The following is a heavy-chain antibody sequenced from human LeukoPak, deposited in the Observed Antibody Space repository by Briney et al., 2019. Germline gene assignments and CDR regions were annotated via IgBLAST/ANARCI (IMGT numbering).Heavy chain of an antibody. CDR2: ISGSGGST. CDR3: AKDHSLAYCGGDCYSFDY. Sequence: HSGGSLRLSCAASGFTFSSYAMSWVRQAPGKGLEWVSAISGSGGSTYYADSVKGRFTISRDNSKNTLYLQMNSLRAEDTAVYYCAKDHSLAYCGGDCYSFDYWGQGTLVTVSS. D-gene: IGHD2-21*01. V-gene: IGHV3-23*01. CDR1: GFTFSSYA. J-gene: IGHJ4*02.